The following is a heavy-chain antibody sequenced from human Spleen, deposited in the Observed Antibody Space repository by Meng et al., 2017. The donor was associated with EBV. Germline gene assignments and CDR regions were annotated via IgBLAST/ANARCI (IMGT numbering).Heavy chain of an antibody. CDR1: GVSFTGYY. CDR2: INHLGIT. V-gene: IGHV4-34*01. J-gene: IGHJ5*02. Sequence: QVQLQQWGAGLLKPSXXXXPXXXVSGVSFTGYYWNWIRQPPGEGLEWIGEINHLGITNYNPSFKSRVTISVDTSKNQVYLRLNSVTAADTAVYYCARRVGWLRFGNNWFDPWGQGTLVTVSS. D-gene: IGHD5-12*01. CDR3: ARRVGWLRFGNNWFDP.